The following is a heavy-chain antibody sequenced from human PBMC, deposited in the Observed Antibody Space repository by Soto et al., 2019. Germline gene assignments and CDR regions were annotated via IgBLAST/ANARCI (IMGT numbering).Heavy chain of an antibody. J-gene: IGHJ4*02. Sequence: HAPGKGLEWVSAISCSGGSTYYADSVKGRFIISRDNSKNTLYLQMNSLRAEDTAVYYWAKGEAEINWGQGTLVTGSS. V-gene: IGHV3-23*01. CDR2: ISCSGGST. CDR3: AKGEAEIN.